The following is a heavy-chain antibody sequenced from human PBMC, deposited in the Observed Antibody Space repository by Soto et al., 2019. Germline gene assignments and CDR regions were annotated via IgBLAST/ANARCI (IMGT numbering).Heavy chain of an antibody. V-gene: IGHV1-18*01. CDR1: GYTFTSYG. J-gene: IGHJ5*02. Sequence: ASVKVSCKASGYTFTSYGISWVRQAPGQGLEWMGWISAYNGNTNYAQKLQGRVTMTTDTPTSTAYMELRSLRSDDTAVYYCARDSTLRSWFGGVNWFDPWGQGTLVTVSS. D-gene: IGHD3-10*01. CDR2: ISAYNGNT. CDR3: ARDSTLRSWFGGVNWFDP.